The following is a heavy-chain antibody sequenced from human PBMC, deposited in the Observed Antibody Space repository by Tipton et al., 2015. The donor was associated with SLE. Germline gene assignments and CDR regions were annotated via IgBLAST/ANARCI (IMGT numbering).Heavy chain of an antibody. CDR3: ARELVYYYDSSGYYYLDY. V-gene: IGHV4-34*01. CDR1: GGSFSGYY. D-gene: IGHD3-22*01. J-gene: IGHJ4*02. CDR2: INHSGST. Sequence: TLSLTCAVYGGSFSGYYWSWIRQPPGKGLEWIGEINHSGSTNYNPSLKSRVTISVDTSKNQFSLKLSSVTAADTAVYYCARELVYYYDSSGYYYLDYWGQGTLVTVSS.